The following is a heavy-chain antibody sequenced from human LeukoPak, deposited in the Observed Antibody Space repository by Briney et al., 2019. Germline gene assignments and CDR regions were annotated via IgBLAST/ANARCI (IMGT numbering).Heavy chain of an antibody. Sequence: GGSLRLSCAASGFTFSSYAMSWVRQAPGKGLEWVSAISGSGGSTYYADSVKGRFTISRDNPKNTLYLQMNSLRAEDTAVYYCAKGRESSGWYSYWGQGTLVTVSS. CDR3: AKGRESSGWYSY. CDR2: ISGSGGST. CDR1: GFTFSSYA. D-gene: IGHD6-19*01. J-gene: IGHJ4*02. V-gene: IGHV3-23*01.